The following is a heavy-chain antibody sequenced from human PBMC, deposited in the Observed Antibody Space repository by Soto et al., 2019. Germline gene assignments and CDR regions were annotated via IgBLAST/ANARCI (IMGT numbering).Heavy chain of an antibody. CDR2: ISYDGSNK. CDR3: AKDYYYGSGSYYPPPDY. D-gene: IGHD3-10*01. Sequence: GGPLRLSCAASGFTFSSYGMHWVRQAPGKGLERVAVISYDGSNKYYADSVKGRFTISRDNSKNTLYLQVNSLRAEDTAVYYCAKDYYYGSGSYYPPPDYWGQGTLVTVSS. J-gene: IGHJ4*02. CDR1: GFTFSSYG. V-gene: IGHV3-30*18.